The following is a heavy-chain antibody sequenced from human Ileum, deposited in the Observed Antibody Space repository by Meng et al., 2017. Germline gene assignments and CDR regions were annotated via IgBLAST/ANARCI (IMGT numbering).Heavy chain of an antibody. CDR2: FYYGRST. J-gene: IGHJ4*01. D-gene: IGHD3-10*01. CDR3: AREIGARSGNIY. V-gene: IGHV4-39*07. CDR1: GGPISSSPYY. Sequence: GSLRLSCTVSGGPISSSPYYWGWLRQTPEKGLEWIGSFYYGRSTFINPSLRSRVTISVDTSKSQFSLTLTSVSVADTAFYFCAREIGARSGNIYWSPGTLVTVSS.